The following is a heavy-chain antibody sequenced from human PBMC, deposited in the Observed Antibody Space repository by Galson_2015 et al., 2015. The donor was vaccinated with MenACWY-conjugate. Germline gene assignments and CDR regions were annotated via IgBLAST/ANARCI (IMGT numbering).Heavy chain of an antibody. CDR3: ARQRYCSSTSCYTVFDN. D-gene: IGHD2-2*02. J-gene: IGHJ4*02. CDR1: GCTFPHYW. V-gene: IGHV5-51*01. Sequence: QSGAEVTKPGDSLKISCPGSGCTFPHYWVAWVRQMPGKGLEWMGIINPGDSDVRYSPSFRGQVTISADKSISTAYLQWSSLKASDIAMYYCARQRYCSSTSCYTVFDNWGQGTLVTVSS. CDR2: INPGDSDV.